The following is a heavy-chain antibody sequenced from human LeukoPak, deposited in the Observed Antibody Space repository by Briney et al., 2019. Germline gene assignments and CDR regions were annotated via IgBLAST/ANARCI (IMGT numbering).Heavy chain of an antibody. CDR1: GGSINSYY. CDR3: ARGGATLDY. V-gene: IGHV4-59*01. J-gene: IGHJ4*02. Sequence: SETLSLTCTVSGGSINSYYWSWLRQPPGKGLEWIGFIYYSGSTNYNPSLKSRVTTSVDTSKNHFSLKLSSVTAADTAVYYCARGGATLDYWGQGTLVTVSS. D-gene: IGHD1-26*01. CDR2: IYYSGST.